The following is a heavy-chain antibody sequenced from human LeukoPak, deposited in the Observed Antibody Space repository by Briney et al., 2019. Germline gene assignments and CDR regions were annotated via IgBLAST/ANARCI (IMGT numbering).Heavy chain of an antibody. J-gene: IGHJ4*02. CDR1: GFTFSSYS. D-gene: IGHD4-11*01. Sequence: GGSLRLSCAASGFTFSSYSMNWVRQAPEKGLEWVSYISSSTSTIYYADSVKGRFTISRDSAKNSLYLQMNSLRAEDTAVYYCARDYSNYGGGFDYWGQGILVTVSS. CDR3: ARDYSNYGGGFDY. V-gene: IGHV3-48*01. CDR2: ISSSTSTI.